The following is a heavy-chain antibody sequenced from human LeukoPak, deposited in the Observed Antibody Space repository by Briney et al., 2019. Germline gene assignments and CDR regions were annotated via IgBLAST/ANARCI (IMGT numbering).Heavy chain of an antibody. Sequence: ASVKVSRKASGYTFTSYGISWVRQAPGQGPEWMGWISAYNGNTNYAQKLQGRVTMTTDTSTSTAYMELRSLRSDDTAVYYCARDTYYDFWSGYLDYWGQGTLVTVSS. CDR2: ISAYNGNT. D-gene: IGHD3-3*01. CDR1: GYTFTSYG. V-gene: IGHV1-18*01. CDR3: ARDTYYDFWSGYLDY. J-gene: IGHJ4*02.